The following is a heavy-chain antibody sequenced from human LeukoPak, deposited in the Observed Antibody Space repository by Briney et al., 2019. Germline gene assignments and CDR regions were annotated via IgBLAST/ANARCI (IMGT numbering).Heavy chain of an antibody. CDR2: IYYSGST. Sequence: SETLSLTCTVSGGSISSSSYYWGWIRQPPGKGLEWIGSIYYSGSTYYNPSLKSRVTISVDTSKNQFSLKLSSVTAADTAVYYCARYGGWYYFDYWGQGTLVTVSS. V-gene: IGHV4-39*07. CDR1: GGSISSSSYY. CDR3: ARYGGWYYFDY. J-gene: IGHJ4*02. D-gene: IGHD6-19*01.